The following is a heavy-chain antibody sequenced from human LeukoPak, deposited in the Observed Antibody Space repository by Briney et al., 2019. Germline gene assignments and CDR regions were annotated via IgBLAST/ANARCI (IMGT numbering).Heavy chain of an antibody. CDR2: IYYSGST. V-gene: IGHV4-59*08. CDR1: GGSISSYY. J-gene: IGHJ4*02. Sequence: SETLSLTCTVSGGSISSYYWSWIRQPPGKGLEWIGYIYYSGSTNYNPSLKSRVTISVDTSKNQFSLKLSSVTAADTAVYYCARLLMLVSCYDSSGYYFDYWGQGTLVTVSS. CDR3: ARLLMLVSCYDSSGYYFDY. D-gene: IGHD3-22*01.